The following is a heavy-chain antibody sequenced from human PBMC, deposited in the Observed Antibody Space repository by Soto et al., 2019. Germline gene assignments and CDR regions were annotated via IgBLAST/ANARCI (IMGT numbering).Heavy chain of an antibody. CDR2: MRYNGRT. V-gene: IGHV4-39*01. Sequence: QVRLQESGPGLVKPSETLALTCTVSGASISSSSHYWGWIRQPPGKGLEWIGNMRYNGRTYYNPSLTSRVTISIATSQNQFSLKVTSVTAADTALYYCVFYNSSSGWVDPWGQGTLVTVSS. J-gene: IGHJ5*02. D-gene: IGHD6-6*01. CDR1: GASISSSSHY. CDR3: VFYNSSSGWVDP.